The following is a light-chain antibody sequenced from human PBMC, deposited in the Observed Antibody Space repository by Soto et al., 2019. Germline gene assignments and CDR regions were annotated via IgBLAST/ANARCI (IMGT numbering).Light chain of an antibody. Sequence: QSVLTQPASVSGSPGQSITISCTGTSXDVGGYNSVSWYQQHPGKAPKLIIYEVTHRPSGVSNRFSGSQSANTASLTISGLQAEDEADYYCCSFTTSTTYVFGTGTKVTVL. V-gene: IGLV2-14*01. CDR1: SXDVGGYNS. J-gene: IGLJ1*01. CDR2: EVT. CDR3: CSFTTSTTYV.